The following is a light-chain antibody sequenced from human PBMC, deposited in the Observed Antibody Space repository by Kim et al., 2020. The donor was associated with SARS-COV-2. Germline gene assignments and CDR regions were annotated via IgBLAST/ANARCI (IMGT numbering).Light chain of an antibody. Sequence: DIQLTQSPSFLSASVGDRVTITCRASQGISSYLAWYQQKPGKAPKLLIYAASTLQSGVPSRFSGSGSGTEFTLTISSLQPEDFATYYCQQLNSYSLGETFGQGTKVDIK. CDR3: QQLNSYSLGET. CDR2: AAS. J-gene: IGKJ1*01. CDR1: QGISSY. V-gene: IGKV1-9*01.